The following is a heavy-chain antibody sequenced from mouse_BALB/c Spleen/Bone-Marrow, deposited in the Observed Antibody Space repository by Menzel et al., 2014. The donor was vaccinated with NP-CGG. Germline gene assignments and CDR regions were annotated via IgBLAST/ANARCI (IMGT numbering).Heavy chain of an antibody. V-gene: IGHV1-18*01. CDR3: ARRQEDYYAWFAY. CDR1: GYTFTDYH. J-gene: IGHJ3*01. D-gene: IGHD1-1*01. CDR2: INPNNGDT. Sequence: EVQLQQSGPEPVKPGASVKMSCKASGYTFTDYHMKWVKQSHGKSLEWIGEINPNNGDTFYNQKYKDKATLTVDKSSSTAYMQLNSLTSEDSAVYYCARRQEDYYAWFAYWGQGTLVTVSA.